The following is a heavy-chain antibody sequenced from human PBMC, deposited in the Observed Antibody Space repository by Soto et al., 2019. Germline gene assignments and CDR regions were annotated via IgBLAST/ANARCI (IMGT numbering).Heavy chain of an antibody. D-gene: IGHD3-16*01. Sequence: PGGSLRLSCAASGFTLSSYAMNWVRQAPGKGLEWVALISYDGSNEYYADSVKGRFTISRGNSKNTLFLQMNSLKPEDTAVYYCAGGRGYFDDWGQGTLVTVSS. J-gene: IGHJ4*02. V-gene: IGHV3-30-3*01. CDR3: AGGRGYFDD. CDR2: ISYDGSNE. CDR1: GFTLSSYA.